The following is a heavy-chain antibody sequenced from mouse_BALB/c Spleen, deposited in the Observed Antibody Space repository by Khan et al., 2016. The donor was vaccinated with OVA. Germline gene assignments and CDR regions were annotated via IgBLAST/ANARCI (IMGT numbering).Heavy chain of an antibody. CDR1: GYTFTSYV. CDR3: AGDHYCGSSWFAY. J-gene: IGHJ3*01. V-gene: IGHV1S136*01. CDR2: INPYNDGT. Sequence: VQLKESGPELVKPGASVKMSCKASGYTFTSYVMHWVKQKPGQGLEWIGYINPYNDGTKYNEKFKGKATLTSDKSSSTAYMELSSLTSEDYAVLYCAGDHYCGSSWFAYWGQGTLVTVSA. D-gene: IGHD1-1*01.